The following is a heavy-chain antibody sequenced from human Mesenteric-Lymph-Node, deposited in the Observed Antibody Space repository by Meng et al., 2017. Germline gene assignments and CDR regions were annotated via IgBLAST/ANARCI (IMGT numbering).Heavy chain of an antibody. CDR3: ARVGLQYGNWFDP. Sequence: GESLKISCATSGFSFDRYVMNWVRQAPGKGLEWVASISGSGGSTYYADSVKGRFTISRHNSKNTLYLQMNSLRAEDTAVYYCARVGLQYGNWFDPWGQGTLVTVSS. D-gene: IGHD3-16*01. CDR2: ISGSGGST. CDR1: GFSFDRYV. V-gene: IGHV3-23*01. J-gene: IGHJ5*02.